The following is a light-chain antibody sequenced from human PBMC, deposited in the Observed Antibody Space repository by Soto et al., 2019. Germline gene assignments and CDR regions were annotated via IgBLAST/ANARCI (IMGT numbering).Light chain of an antibody. CDR3: GSYTTSAAYV. J-gene: IGLJ1*01. CDR2: DIN. CDR1: SSDVGNYIF. Sequence: QSVLTQPASVSGSPGQSITISCTGTSSDVGNYIFVSWYRQHPGKAPKLMIYDINNRPSGVSNRFSGSKSGNPASLTISGLQAEDEADYYCGSYTTSAAYVFGTGTKLTVL. V-gene: IGLV2-14*01.